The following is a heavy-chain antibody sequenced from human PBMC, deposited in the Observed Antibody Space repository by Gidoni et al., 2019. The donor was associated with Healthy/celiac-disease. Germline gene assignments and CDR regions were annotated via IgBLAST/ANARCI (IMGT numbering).Heavy chain of an antibody. J-gene: IGHJ5*02. CDR1: GFTFSSYW. D-gene: IGHD1-26*01. CDR2: IKQDGSEK. Sequence: EVQLVESGGGLVQPGGSLRLSCAASGFTFSSYWMSWVRQAPGKGLEWVANIKQDGSEKYYVDSVKGRFPISRDNAKNSLYLQMNSLRAEDTAVYYCARDAYSGSSMPNWFDPWGQGTLVTVSS. V-gene: IGHV3-7*01. CDR3: ARDAYSGSSMPNWFDP.